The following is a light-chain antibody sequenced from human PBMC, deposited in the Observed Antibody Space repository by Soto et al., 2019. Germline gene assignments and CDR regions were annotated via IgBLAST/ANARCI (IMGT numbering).Light chain of an antibody. CDR1: SSKIGAGHD. CDR2: GNG. V-gene: IGLV1-40*01. Sequence: QSVLTQPPSVSGAPGQRVTISCTGSSSKIGAGHDVHWYQQLPGTAPKLLIYGNGNRPSGVPDRFSGSKSGTSASLAITGLQAEDEADYYCQSYDSGLSGSEVFGTGTKLTVL. CDR3: QSYDSGLSGSEV. J-gene: IGLJ1*01.